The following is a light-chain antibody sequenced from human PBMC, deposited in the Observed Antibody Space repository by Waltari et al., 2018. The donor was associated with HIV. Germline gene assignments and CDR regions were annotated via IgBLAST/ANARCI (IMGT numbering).Light chain of an antibody. V-gene: IGLV3-9*01. J-gene: IGLJ3*02. CDR1: DIGSKN. CDR2: LDS. CDR3: QVGDNEML. Sequence: SYELTQPLSVSVAPGQTASITCGGNDIGSKNVHWYQVKPGQAPVLVMYLDSNRPAGVPERFSGSNSGNMANLTISRAQAGDEADYFCQVGDNEMLFGGGTKVTIL.